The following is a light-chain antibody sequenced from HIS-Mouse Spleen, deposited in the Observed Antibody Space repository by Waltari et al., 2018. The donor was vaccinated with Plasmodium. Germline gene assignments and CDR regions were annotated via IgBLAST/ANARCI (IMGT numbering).Light chain of an antibody. CDR1: KLGYKY. V-gene: IGLV3-1*01. CDR2: QAS. CDR3: QAWDSSTVV. Sequence: SYELTQPPSVSVSPGQTASITCSGDKLGYKYACWYQPKPGQSPVLVIYQASKRPSGSPERFAGANSGNTATLTISGTQAMDEADYYCQAWDSSTVVFGGGTKLTVL. J-gene: IGLJ2*01.